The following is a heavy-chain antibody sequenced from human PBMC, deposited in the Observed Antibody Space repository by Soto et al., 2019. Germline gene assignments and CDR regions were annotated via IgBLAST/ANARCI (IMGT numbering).Heavy chain of an antibody. CDR2: INAGNGNT. V-gene: IGHV1-3*01. CDR3: ARDQNFGGGRWLDY. CDR1: GYTFTTYT. D-gene: IGHD3-10*01. Sequence: QVLLVQPGAEVKKPGASVKVSCKASGYTFTTYTVQWVRQAPGQRLEWMGWINAGNGNTKYSQKFQGRVTITRDTSATTVYMELSSLRSEDTAVYYCARDQNFGGGRWLDYWGQGTLVTVSS. J-gene: IGHJ4*02.